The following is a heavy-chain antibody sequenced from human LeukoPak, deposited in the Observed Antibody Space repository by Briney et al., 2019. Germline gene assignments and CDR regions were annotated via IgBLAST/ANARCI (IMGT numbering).Heavy chain of an antibody. CDR2: IKSKTDGGTT. CDR3: AKVVAATYYMDV. Sequence: GGSLRLSCAASGFTFSNAWMSWVRQAPGKGLEWVGRIKSKTDGGTTDYAAPVKGRFTISRDDSKNTLYLQMNSLKTEDTAVYYCAKVVAATYYMDVWGKGTTVTVSS. J-gene: IGHJ6*03. V-gene: IGHV3-15*01. D-gene: IGHD2-15*01. CDR1: GFTFSNAW.